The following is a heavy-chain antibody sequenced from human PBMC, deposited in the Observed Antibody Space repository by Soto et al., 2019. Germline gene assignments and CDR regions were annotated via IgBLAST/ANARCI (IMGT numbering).Heavy chain of an antibody. CDR1: GGTFSNDI. CDR2: IIPLLDIT. CDR3: VRDSPIGSTYSGYDGIDY. Sequence: QVQLVQSGAEVKKPGSSVKVSCKASGGTFSNDIITWVRQAPGQGLEWMGRIIPLLDITNYAQKFQGRVTITADKSTXTTXMELNSRRSEDTAVYYCVRDSPIGSTYSGYDGIDYWGQGTLVTVSS. V-gene: IGHV1-69*08. D-gene: IGHD5-12*01. J-gene: IGHJ4*02.